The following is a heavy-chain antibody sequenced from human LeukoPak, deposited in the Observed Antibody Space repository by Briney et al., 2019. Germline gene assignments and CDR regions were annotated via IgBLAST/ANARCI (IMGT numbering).Heavy chain of an antibody. J-gene: IGHJ5*02. CDR2: IHYSGST. V-gene: IGHV4-59*01. Sequence: SETLSLTCTVSGGSIKRYYWSWIRRPPGKGLEWIGYIHYSGSTNYHPSLRSRVTMSVDTSKNQFSLRLTSVTVADTAVYYCARARDIVVAATWGDNWFDPWDQGTLVTVSS. CDR3: ARARDIVVAATWGDNWFDP. D-gene: IGHD6-19*01. CDR1: GGSIKRYY.